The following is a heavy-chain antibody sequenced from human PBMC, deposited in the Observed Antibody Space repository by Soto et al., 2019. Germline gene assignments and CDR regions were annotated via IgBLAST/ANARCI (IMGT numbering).Heavy chain of an antibody. CDR3: ARHGSASSKDDAFDI. CDR2: IYPGDSDT. Sequence: GESLKISCKGSGYSFTSYWIGWVRQMPGKGLEWMGIIYPGDSDTRYSPSFQGQVTISADKSISTAYLQWSSLKASDTAMYYCARHGSASSKDDAFDIWGQGTMVTVSS. CDR1: GYSFTSYW. V-gene: IGHV5-51*01. J-gene: IGHJ3*02. D-gene: IGHD3-10*01.